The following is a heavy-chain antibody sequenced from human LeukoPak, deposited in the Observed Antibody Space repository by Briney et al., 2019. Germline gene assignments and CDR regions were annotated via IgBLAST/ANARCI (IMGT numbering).Heavy chain of an antibody. CDR2: INNSGST. CDR1: GGSFSGYY. J-gene: IGHJ3*02. CDR3: ALGYCSSTSCVRAFDI. Sequence: PSETLSLTCAVYGGSFSGYYWSWIRQPPGKGLEWIGEINNSGSTNYNPSLKSRVTISVDTSKNQFSLKLSSVTAADTAVYYCALGYCSSTSCVRAFDIWGQGTMVTVSS. V-gene: IGHV4-34*01. D-gene: IGHD2-2*01.